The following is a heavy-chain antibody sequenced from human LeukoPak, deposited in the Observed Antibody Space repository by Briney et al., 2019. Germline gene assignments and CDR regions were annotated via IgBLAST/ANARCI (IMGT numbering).Heavy chain of an antibody. CDR2: ISASGSST. CDR3: ARGIAVAGTVDAFDI. J-gene: IGHJ3*02. D-gene: IGHD6-19*01. CDR1: GFTFNNYA. V-gene: IGHV3-23*01. Sequence: PGGSLRLSCAASGFTFNNYAMSWVRQAPGKGLEWVSSISASGSSTYYPDSVKGRFTISRDNSKNTLYLQMNSLRAEDTAVYYCARGIAVAGTVDAFDIWGQGTMVTVSS.